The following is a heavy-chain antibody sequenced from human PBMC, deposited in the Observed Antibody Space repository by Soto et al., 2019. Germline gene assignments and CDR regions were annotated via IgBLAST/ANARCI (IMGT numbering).Heavy chain of an antibody. CDR3: ARDCAGYSSGWYQRGGFDY. Sequence: QVELVESGGGVVQPGRSLRLSCAASGFTCSSYGMHWVRQAPGKGLEWMAVIWYDASNKYYADSVKGRFTISRDNSKNTLYLQMNSLRAEDTAVYYCARDCAGYSSGWYQRGGFDYWGQGTLVTVSS. V-gene: IGHV3-33*01. CDR1: GFTCSSYG. CDR2: IWYDASNK. D-gene: IGHD6-19*01. J-gene: IGHJ4*02.